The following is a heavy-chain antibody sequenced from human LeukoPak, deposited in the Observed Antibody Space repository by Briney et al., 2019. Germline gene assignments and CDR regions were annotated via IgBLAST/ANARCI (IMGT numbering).Heavy chain of an antibody. CDR3: ARARGWLPPDY. J-gene: IGHJ4*02. CDR1: GGSFSSYV. D-gene: IGHD3-9*01. V-gene: IGHV1-69*04. Sequence: SVKVSCKASGGSFSSYVITWVRQAPGQGLEWMGRIIPVFGVSNFAQKFQGRVTITADQSTNTAHMELSRLESGDTAVYYCARARGWLPPDYWGQGTLVTVSS. CDR2: IIPVFGVS.